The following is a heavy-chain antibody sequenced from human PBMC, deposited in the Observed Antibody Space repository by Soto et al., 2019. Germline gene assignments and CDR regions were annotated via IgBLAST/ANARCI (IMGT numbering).Heavy chain of an antibody. J-gene: IGHJ6*02. V-gene: IGHV1-18*01. Sequence: QVQLVQSGAEVKKPGASVKVSCKASGYTFTSYGISWVRQAPGQGLEWMGWISAYNGNTNYAQKLQGRVTMTTDTSPSTAYMEMRSLRSDDTAVYYCARESDGLRYFDWFRNYGMDVWGQGTTVTVSS. CDR3: ARESDGLRYFDWFRNYGMDV. CDR1: GYTFTSYG. CDR2: ISAYNGNT. D-gene: IGHD3-9*01.